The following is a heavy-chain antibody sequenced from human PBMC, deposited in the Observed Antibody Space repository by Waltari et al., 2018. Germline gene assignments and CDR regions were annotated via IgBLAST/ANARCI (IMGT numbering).Heavy chain of an antibody. CDR2: INNRGSN. CDR3: ARGRHVWGSYRAGYFDY. CDR1: GGSFSGYY. J-gene: IGHJ4*02. V-gene: IGHV4-34*01. Sequence: QVQLQQWGAGLLKPSETLSLTCAVYGGSFSGYYWSWIRQPPGKGLEWIGEINNRGSNNDNPSLKSRDTITVDTSKNQFSLKLSSVNAADTAGYYCARGRHVWGSYRAGYFDYGGQGTLVNVSA. D-gene: IGHD3-16*02.